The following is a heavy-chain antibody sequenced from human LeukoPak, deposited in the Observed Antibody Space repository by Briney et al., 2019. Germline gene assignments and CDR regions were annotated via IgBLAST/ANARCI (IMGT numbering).Heavy chain of an antibody. CDR2: IYYSGST. CDR3: ASGALVVRN. CDR1: GGSISSHY. J-gene: IGHJ4*02. Sequence: SETLSLTCTVSGGSISSHYWSWIRQPPGKGLEWIGYIYYSGSTNYNPSLKSRVTISVDTSKNQFSLKLSSVTAADTAVYYYASGALVVRNWGQGTLVTVSS. V-gene: IGHV4-59*11. D-gene: IGHD2-2*01.